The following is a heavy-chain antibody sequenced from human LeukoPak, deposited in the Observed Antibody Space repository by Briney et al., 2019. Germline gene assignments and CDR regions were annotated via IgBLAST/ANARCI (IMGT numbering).Heavy chain of an antibody. V-gene: IGHV4-30-2*01. J-gene: IGHJ4*02. Sequence: TSETLSLTCTVSGGSISSGGYYWSWIRQPPGKGLEWIGYIYHSGSTYYNPSLKSRVTISVDRSKNQFSLKLSSVTAADTAVYYCARGSTSRRRITIFGVDRDDYWGQGTLVTVSS. CDR3: ARGSTSRRRITIFGVDRDDY. D-gene: IGHD3-3*01. CDR1: GGSISSGGYY. CDR2: IYHSGST.